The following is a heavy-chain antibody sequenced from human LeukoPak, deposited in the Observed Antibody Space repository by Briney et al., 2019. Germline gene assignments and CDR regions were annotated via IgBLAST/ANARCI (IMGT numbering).Heavy chain of an antibody. D-gene: IGHD6-19*01. CDR3: AREGSGWYGGFDY. V-gene: IGHV3-74*01. J-gene: IGHJ4*02. CDR2: INSDGSST. Sequence: GGSLRLSCAASGFTFSSYWMHWVRQAPGKGLVWVSRINSDGSSTIYADSVKGRFTISRDNAKNTLYLQMSSLRAEDTAVYYCAREGSGWYGGFDYWGQGTLVTVSS. CDR1: GFTFSSYW.